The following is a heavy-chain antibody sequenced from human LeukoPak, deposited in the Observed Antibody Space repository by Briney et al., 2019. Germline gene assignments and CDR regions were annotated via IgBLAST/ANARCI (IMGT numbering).Heavy chain of an antibody. V-gene: IGHV3-23*01. CDR1: GFTFSSYA. D-gene: IGHD2-15*01. J-gene: IGHJ4*02. CDR3: AKAFTSGGSCYDY. CDR2: ISGSGGST. Sequence: GGSLRLSCAASGFTFSSYAMSWVRQAPGKGLEWVSAISGSGGSTYYADSVKGRFTISRDNAKNSLYLQMNSLRAEDTALYYCAKAFTSGGSCYDYWGQGTLVTVSS.